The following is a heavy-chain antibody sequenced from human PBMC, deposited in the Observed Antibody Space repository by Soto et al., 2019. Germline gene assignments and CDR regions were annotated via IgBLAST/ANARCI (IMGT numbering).Heavy chain of an antibody. Sequence: QVQLQESGPGLVKPSQTLSLTCTVSGGSISSGGYYWSWIRQHPGKGLEWIGYIYYSGSTYYNPSLKSRVNISVDTSKNQFSLKLSSVTAADTAVYYCARDESYVPYYYGMDVWGQGTTVTVSS. D-gene: IGHD3-10*02. CDR2: IYYSGST. CDR3: ARDESYVPYYYGMDV. CDR1: GGSISSGGYY. V-gene: IGHV4-31*03. J-gene: IGHJ6*02.